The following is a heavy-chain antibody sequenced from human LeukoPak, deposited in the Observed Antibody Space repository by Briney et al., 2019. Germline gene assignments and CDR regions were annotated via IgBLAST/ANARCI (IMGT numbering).Heavy chain of an antibody. CDR2: ISSSSSYI. CDR3: ARGSEWSSGVSDY. J-gene: IGHJ4*02. D-gene: IGHD3-3*01. Sequence: GGSLRLSCAASGFTFNIYSLNWVRQAPGKGLEWVSSISSSSSYIYYADSVKGRFTISRDNAKNSLYLQMNSLRAEDTAVYYCARGSEWSSGVSDYWGQGTLVTVSS. V-gene: IGHV3-21*01. CDR1: GFTFNIYS.